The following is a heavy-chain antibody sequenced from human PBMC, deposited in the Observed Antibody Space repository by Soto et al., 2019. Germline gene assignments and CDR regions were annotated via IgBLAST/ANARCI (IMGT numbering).Heavy chain of an antibody. Sequence: SETLSLTCTVSGGSISSYYWSWIRQPPGKGLEWIGYIYYSGSTNYNPSLKSRVTISVDTSKNQFSLKLSSVTAADTAVYYCARDGGFYYGMDVWGQGTTVTVAS. D-gene: IGHD3-3*01. J-gene: IGHJ6*02. CDR2: IYYSGST. CDR1: GGSISSYY. CDR3: ARDGGFYYGMDV. V-gene: IGHV4-59*01.